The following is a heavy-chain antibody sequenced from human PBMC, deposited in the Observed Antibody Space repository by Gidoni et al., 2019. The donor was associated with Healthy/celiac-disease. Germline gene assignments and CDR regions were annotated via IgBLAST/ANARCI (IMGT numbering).Heavy chain of an antibody. CDR3: AREGPYSSSPGYYFDY. V-gene: IGHV3-53*01. CDR1: GFTIIRNY. Sequence: EVQLVESGGGLIQPGGSLSPPRAAFGFTIIRNYMSWVRQAPGKGLEWVSVIDGGGSTYYEDSVKGRFTISRDNSKNTLYLQMNSMRAEDTAVYYCAREGPYSSSPGYYFDYWGQGTLVTVSS. CDR2: IDGGGST. D-gene: IGHD6-6*01. J-gene: IGHJ4*02.